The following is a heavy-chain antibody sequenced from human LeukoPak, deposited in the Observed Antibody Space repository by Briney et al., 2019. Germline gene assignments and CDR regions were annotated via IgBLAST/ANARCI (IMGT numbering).Heavy chain of an antibody. CDR2: ISYDGSNK. CDR3: AKSTGRYSPDFDY. CDR1: GFTFSSYG. D-gene: IGHD3-10*01. J-gene: IGHJ4*02. Sequence: PGRSLRLSCAASGFTFSSYGMHWVRQAPGKGLEWVAVISYDGSNKYYADSVKGRFTISRDNSKNTLYLQMNSLRAEDTAVYYCAKSTGRYSPDFDYWGQGTLVTVSS. V-gene: IGHV3-30*18.